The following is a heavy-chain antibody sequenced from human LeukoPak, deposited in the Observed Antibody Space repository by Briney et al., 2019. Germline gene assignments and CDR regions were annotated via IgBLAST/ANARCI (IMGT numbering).Heavy chain of an antibody. CDR1: GDSVSSNSAA. Sequence: SQTLSLTCAISGDSVSSNSAAWNWIRQSPSRGLEWLGRTYYRSKWYNDYAESVKSRITINPDTSKNRFSLQLNSVTPEDTAVYYCARVMEYSGSWNWVDYWGQGTLVTVSS. V-gene: IGHV6-1*01. CDR2: TYYRSKWYN. D-gene: IGHD1-26*01. J-gene: IGHJ5*01. CDR3: ARVMEYSGSWNWVDY.